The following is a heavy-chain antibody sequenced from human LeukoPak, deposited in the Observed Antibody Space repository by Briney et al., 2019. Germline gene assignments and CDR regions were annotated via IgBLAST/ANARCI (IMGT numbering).Heavy chain of an antibody. D-gene: IGHD3-10*02. CDR1: GFTFSSYS. Sequence: GGSLRLSCAASGFTFSSYSVNWVRQAPGKGLEWASSISRSSTHIRYADSVRGRFTISRDDAKNALYLQMNGLRAEDTAVYYCAELGITMIGGVWGKGTTVTISS. J-gene: IGHJ6*04. CDR3: AELGITMIGGV. V-gene: IGHV3-21*01. CDR2: ISRSSTHI.